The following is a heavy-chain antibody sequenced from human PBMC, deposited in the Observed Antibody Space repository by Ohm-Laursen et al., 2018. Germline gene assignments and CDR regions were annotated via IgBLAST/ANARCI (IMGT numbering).Heavy chain of an antibody. V-gene: IGHV1-2*02. CDR1: EYTFTGYY. Sequence: ASVKVSCKASEYTFTGYYMHWVRQAPGQGLEWMGWINPNSGGTNYAQKFQGRVTMTRDTSISTAYMELSRLRSDDTAVYYCTNSSSSGMYYFDYWGQGTLVTVSS. D-gene: IGHD6-13*01. CDR2: INPNSGGT. J-gene: IGHJ4*02. CDR3: TNSSSSGMYYFDY.